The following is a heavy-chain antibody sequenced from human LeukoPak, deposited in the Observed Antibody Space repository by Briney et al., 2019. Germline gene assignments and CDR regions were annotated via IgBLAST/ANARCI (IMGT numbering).Heavy chain of an antibody. CDR2: ISYSGST. Sequence: SETLSLTCTVSGGSISSGDYYWSWIRQPPGKGLEWIGYISYSGSTYYNPSLKSRVTISVDTSKNQFSLKLSSVTAADTAVYYCARGDYYDSSGYYSSVAFDIWGQGTMVTVSS. V-gene: IGHV4-30-4*08. J-gene: IGHJ3*02. CDR3: ARGDYYDSSGYYSSVAFDI. D-gene: IGHD3-22*01. CDR1: GGSISSGDYY.